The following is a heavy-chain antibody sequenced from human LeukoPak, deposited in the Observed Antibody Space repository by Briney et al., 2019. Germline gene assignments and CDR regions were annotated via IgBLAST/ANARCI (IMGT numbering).Heavy chain of an antibody. CDR3: ARRAIYYRDWFAP. J-gene: IGHJ5*02. CDR2: INIDGSMV. V-gene: IGHV3-74*01. CDR1: GFTFSSYS. D-gene: IGHD1-26*01. Sequence: GGSLRLSCAASGFTFSSYSMNWVRQAPGKGLVWVSRINIDGSMVDYADSVKGRFTISRDNAKDTLFLQMNSLRVDDTAVYYCARRAIYYRDWFAPWGQGVPVIVSS.